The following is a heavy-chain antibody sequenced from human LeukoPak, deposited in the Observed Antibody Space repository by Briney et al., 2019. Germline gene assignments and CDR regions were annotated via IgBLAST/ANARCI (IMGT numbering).Heavy chain of an antibody. J-gene: IGHJ6*03. Sequence: PGGSLRLPCAASGFTFSSYAMSWVRQAPGKGLEWVSAISGSGGSTYYADSVKGRFTISRDNSKNTLYVQMNSLRAEDTAVYFCAKCVMGGDFDNMDVWGKGTTVTVSS. CDR3: AKCVMGGDFDNMDV. CDR2: ISGSGGST. V-gene: IGHV3-23*01. D-gene: IGHD2-21*02. CDR1: GFTFSSYA.